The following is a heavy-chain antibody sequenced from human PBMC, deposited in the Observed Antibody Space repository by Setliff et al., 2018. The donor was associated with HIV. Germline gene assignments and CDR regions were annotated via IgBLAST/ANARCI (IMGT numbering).Heavy chain of an antibody. CDR2: INHSGST. D-gene: IGHD6-19*01. CDR3: ARERIAVAGPRVAFDI. Sequence: SETLSLTCAVYGGSFSGYYWSWIRQPPGKGLEWIGEINHSGSTNYNPSLKSRVTISVDTSKNPFSLKLSSVTAADTAVYYCARERIAVAGPRVAFDIWGQGTMVT. V-gene: IGHV4-34*01. CDR1: GGSFSGYY. J-gene: IGHJ3*02.